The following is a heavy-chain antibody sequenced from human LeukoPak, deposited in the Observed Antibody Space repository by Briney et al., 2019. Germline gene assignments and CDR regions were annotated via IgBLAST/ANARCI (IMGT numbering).Heavy chain of an antibody. CDR3: ARGYCSSTSCYETFDY. D-gene: IGHD2-2*01. CDR1: GGTFSSYA. V-gene: IGHV1-69*13. CDR2: IIPIFGTA. Sequence: ASVKVSCKASGGTFSSYAISWVRQAPGQGLEWMGGIIPIFGTANYAQKFQGRVTITADESTSTAYMELSSLRSEDTAVYYCARGYCSSTSCYETFDYWGQGTLVTVSS. J-gene: IGHJ4*02.